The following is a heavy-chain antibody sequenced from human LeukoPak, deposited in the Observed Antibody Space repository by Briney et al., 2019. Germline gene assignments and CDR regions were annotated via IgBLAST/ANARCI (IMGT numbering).Heavy chain of an antibody. CDR1: GLSVRDSE. CDR3: SRRFRD. CDR2: IRADGTTK. Sequence: HPGGSLRLSCVGSGLSVRDSEMNWVRQAPGKGLEWVAHIRADGTTKWYADSVRGRFNIARDNARNSLFLQMNSLRADDSATYYCSRRFRDWGQGILVTVSS. J-gene: IGHJ4*02. V-gene: IGHV3-48*03. D-gene: IGHD5-24*01.